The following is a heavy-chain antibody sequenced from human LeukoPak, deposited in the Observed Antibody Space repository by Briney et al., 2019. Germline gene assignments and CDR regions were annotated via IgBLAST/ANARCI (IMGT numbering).Heavy chain of an antibody. Sequence: GGSLRLSCAASGFTFSSYAMTWVRQAPGKGLEWVSTISGSGGSTYNADSVKGRFTIFRDNSKNTLYLQMNSLRAEDTAVYYCAKASSDSSGWSYYWSQGTLVTVSS. CDR2: ISGSGGST. CDR3: AKASSDSSGWSYY. V-gene: IGHV3-23*01. D-gene: IGHD6-19*01. CDR1: GFTFSSYA. J-gene: IGHJ4*02.